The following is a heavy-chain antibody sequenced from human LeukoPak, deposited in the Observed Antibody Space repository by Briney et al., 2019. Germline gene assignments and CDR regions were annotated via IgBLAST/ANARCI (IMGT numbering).Heavy chain of an antibody. CDR1: GGSVSGYY. J-gene: IGHJ5*02. Sequence: SETLSLTCTVFGGSVSGYYWSWIRQPPGKGLEWIGYIYTSGTKYNPSLESRVTISLDTSKNQFSLSLTSVTAADTAVYYCARHWVLTGYENWFDPWGQGTLVTVSS. CDR3: ARHWVLTGYENWFDP. CDR2: IYTSGT. V-gene: IGHV4-4*09. D-gene: IGHD5-12*01.